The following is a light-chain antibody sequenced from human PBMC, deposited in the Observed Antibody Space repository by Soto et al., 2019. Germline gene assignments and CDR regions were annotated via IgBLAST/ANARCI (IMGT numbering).Light chain of an antibody. CDR2: GAS. J-gene: IGKJ2*01. CDR1: QSIANY. V-gene: IGKV1-39*01. Sequence: DIEMTQSPSSLSASVGDRVTITCRASQSIANYLNWYQQKPGKAPNLLIYGASSLLSGVPSRFSGSGSGTDFTLTISSLQPDDFSTYYCQQSDSFPYTFGQGTKLEIK. CDR3: QQSDSFPYT.